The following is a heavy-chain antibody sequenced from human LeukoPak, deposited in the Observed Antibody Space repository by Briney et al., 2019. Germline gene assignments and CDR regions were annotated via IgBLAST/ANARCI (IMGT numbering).Heavy chain of an antibody. J-gene: IGHJ3*02. V-gene: IGHV4-59*08. CDR2: ISNSGST. Sequence: SETLSLTCTVSGGSISSYYWSWIRQPPGRGLEWIAYISNSGSTYYNPSLKSRVTMSEDTSKNQFSLKLRSVTAADTAVYYCARHVTISGPYDASDIWGQGTMVTVSP. D-gene: IGHD5-24*01. CDR1: GGSISSYY. CDR3: ARHVTISGPYDASDI.